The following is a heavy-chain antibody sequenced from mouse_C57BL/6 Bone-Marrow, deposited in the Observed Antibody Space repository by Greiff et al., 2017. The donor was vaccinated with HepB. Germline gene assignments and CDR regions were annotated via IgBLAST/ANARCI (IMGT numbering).Heavy chain of an antibody. Sequence: VQLQQPGAELVMPGASVKLSCKASGYTFTSYWMHWVKQRPGQGLEWIGEIDPSDSYTNYTQKFKGKSTLTVDKSSSTAYMQLSSLTSADSAVYFCARGDGRSYGFAYWGQGTLVTVSA. J-gene: IGHJ3*01. D-gene: IGHD1-1*01. CDR3: ARGDGRSYGFAY. CDR2: IDPSDSYT. CDR1: GYTFTSYW. V-gene: IGHV1-69*01.